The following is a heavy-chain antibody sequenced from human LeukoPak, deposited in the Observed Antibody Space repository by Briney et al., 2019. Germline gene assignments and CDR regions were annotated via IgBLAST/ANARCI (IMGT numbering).Heavy chain of an antibody. Sequence: GGSLRLSCAASGFTFDDYTMHWVRQAPGKGLEWVSYISSSSSTITYADSVKGRFTISRDNAKNSLYLQMNSLRAEDTAVYYCARASGNWNGRTMDYWGQGTLVTVSS. CDR3: ARASGNWNGRTMDY. D-gene: IGHD1-1*01. CDR2: ISSSSSTI. CDR1: GFTFDDYT. V-gene: IGHV3-48*04. J-gene: IGHJ4*02.